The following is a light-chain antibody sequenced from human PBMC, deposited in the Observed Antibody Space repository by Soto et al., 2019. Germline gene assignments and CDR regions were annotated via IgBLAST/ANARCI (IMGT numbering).Light chain of an antibody. CDR3: QQYGGSPPT. Sequence: EIVLTQSPGTLSLSPGERATLSCRASQSVSSNDLAWYQQKPGQAPRLLISGASSRTTGIPDRFSGSGSGTDFTLSISRLEPEDFAVYYCQQYGGSPPTFGGGTKVEIK. V-gene: IGKV3-20*01. J-gene: IGKJ4*01. CDR1: QSVSSND. CDR2: GAS.